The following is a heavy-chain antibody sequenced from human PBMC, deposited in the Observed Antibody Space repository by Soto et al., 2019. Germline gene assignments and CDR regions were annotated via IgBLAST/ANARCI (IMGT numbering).Heavy chain of an antibody. CDR2: TYHTGST. V-gene: IGHV4-59*13. CDR3: ATDSAGRGPFDP. CDR1: GGSFGTNS. D-gene: IGHD3-10*01. J-gene: IGHJ5*02. Sequence: SETLSLTCTISGGSFGTNSWSWIRQAPGKGLEWIGYTYHTGSTKYNPSLKNRATISVDTSKNQFSLTLTSAAAADTAVYYCATDSAGRGPFDPWGQGILVTVSS.